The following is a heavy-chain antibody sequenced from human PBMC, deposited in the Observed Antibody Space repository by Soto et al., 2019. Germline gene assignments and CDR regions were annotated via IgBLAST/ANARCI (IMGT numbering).Heavy chain of an antibody. Sequence: ASVEVSCKASGYTFTGYYMHWVRQATGQGLEWMGWINPNSGGTNYAQKFQGRVTMTRDTSISTAYMELSRLRSDDTAVYYCARDFVVVVPAEYYYYGMDVWGQGTTVTVSS. D-gene: IGHD2-2*01. CDR3: ARDFVVVVPAEYYYYGMDV. J-gene: IGHJ6*02. V-gene: IGHV1-2*02. CDR2: INPNSGGT. CDR1: GYTFTGYY.